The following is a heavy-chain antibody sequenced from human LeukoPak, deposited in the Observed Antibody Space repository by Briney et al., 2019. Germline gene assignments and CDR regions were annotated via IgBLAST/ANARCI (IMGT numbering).Heavy chain of an antibody. V-gene: IGHV3-23*03. CDR3: ATSDSYHWLLEH. CDR1: GFTFNSYA. Sequence: GGSLRLSCAASGFTFNSYAMSWVRQSPGKGLEWVSLIFRGNKHYRDSVEGRFTISRDDSQNTVHLQMNSLRAEDTAVYFCATSDSYHWLLEHWGQGTPVTVSS. J-gene: IGHJ1*01. CDR2: IFRGNK. D-gene: IGHD1-1*01.